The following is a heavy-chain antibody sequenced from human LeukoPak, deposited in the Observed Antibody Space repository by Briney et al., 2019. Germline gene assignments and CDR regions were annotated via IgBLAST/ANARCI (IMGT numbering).Heavy chain of an antibody. V-gene: IGHV3-74*01. CDR1: GFTFSSYW. CDR3: ASQVEGMAVAGPGGMDV. J-gene: IGHJ6*02. Sequence: GGSLRLSCAASGFTFSSYWMHWVRQAPGKGLVWVSRFNTDGSSTNYADSVKGRFTISRDNAKNTLYLQMNSLRAEDTAVYYCASQVEGMAVAGPGGMDVWGQGTTVTVSS. CDR2: FNTDGSST. D-gene: IGHD6-19*01.